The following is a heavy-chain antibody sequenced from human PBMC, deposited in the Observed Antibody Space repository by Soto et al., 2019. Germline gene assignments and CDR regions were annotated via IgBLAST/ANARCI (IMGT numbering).Heavy chain of an antibody. Sequence: QITLKESGPTLVQPTQTLTLPCGFDGFSLETSGMGMSWIRQPTGKALEWLALIYWDDDKRYSPSLKNRLTITKDTSKNQVVLTLTNVDPVDTATYDCAHSRYHYDNSGPYTYWYFDLWGRGTLVTVSS. CDR3: AHSRYHYDNSGPYTYWYFDL. CDR2: IYWDDDK. CDR1: GFSLETSGMG. V-gene: IGHV2-5*02. D-gene: IGHD3-22*01. J-gene: IGHJ2*01.